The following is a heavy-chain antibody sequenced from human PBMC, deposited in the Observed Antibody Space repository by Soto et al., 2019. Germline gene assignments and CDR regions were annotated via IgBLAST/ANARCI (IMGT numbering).Heavy chain of an antibody. CDR1: GYTLTELS. V-gene: IGHV1-24*01. J-gene: IGHJ6*02. D-gene: IGHD3-10*01. Sequence: ASVKVSCKVSGYTLTELSMHWVRQAPGKGLEWMGGFDPEDGETIYTQKFQGRVTMTENTSTDTAYMELSSLRSEDTAVYYCATDSGSGSYYYYYGMDVWGQGTTVTVSS. CDR3: ATDSGSGSYYYYYGMDV. CDR2: FDPEDGET.